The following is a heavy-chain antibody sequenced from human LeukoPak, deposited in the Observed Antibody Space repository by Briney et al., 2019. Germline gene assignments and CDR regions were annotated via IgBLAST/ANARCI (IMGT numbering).Heavy chain of an antibody. Sequence: GGSLRLSCTASGFTFSNFWMGWVRQAPGKGLEWVANIKQDETEKFYLGSVKGRFTISRDKAKNSLYLQMNSLRAEDTAVYYCARDRLVGATTVSFWGQGTLVTVSS. CDR1: GFTFSNFW. D-gene: IGHD1-26*01. V-gene: IGHV3-7*01. J-gene: IGHJ4*02. CDR2: IKQDETEK. CDR3: ARDRLVGATTVSF.